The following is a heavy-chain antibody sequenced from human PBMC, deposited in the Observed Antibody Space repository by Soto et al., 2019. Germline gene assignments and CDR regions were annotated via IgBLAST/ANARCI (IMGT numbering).Heavy chain of an antibody. V-gene: IGHV3-23*01. J-gene: IGHJ4*02. Sequence: GGSLRLSCAASGFTFSSYVMTWVRQAPGKGLEWVSGISGSGGSTYYADSVKGRFTISRDNSKNTLYLQMNSLRAEDTAVYYCANGLSVTTFCYWGQGTLVTVSS. CDR3: ANGLSVTTFCY. D-gene: IGHD4-17*01. CDR1: GFTFSSYV. CDR2: ISGSGGST.